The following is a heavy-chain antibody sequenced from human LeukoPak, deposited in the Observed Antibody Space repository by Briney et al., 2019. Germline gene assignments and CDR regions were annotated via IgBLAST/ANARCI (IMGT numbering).Heavy chain of an antibody. V-gene: IGHV4-59*01. J-gene: IGHJ4*02. D-gene: IGHD2-8*02. Sequence: PSETLSLTCSVSGGSISNYYWSWIRQPPGKGLEWIGYIYYTGSTNYKSSLKSRVTISVDTSKNQFSLKLSSVTAADTAVYYCARAGAPHFDYWGQGTLVTVSS. CDR3: ARAGAPHFDY. CDR1: GGSISNYY. CDR2: IYYTGST.